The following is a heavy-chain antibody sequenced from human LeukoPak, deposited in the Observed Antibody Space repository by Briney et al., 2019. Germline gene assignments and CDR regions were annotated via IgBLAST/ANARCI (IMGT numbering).Heavy chain of an antibody. V-gene: IGHV4-61*02. CDR3: ARDTGYKNGRFDY. CDR2: VYTSGST. Sequence: SQTLSLTCTVSGGSISSGSYYWRWIRQPAGKGLEWIGRVYTSGSTNYNPSLKSRVTLSVDTSKNQFSLKLSSVTAADTAVYYCARDTGYKNGRFDYWGQGTLVTVSS. CDR1: GGSISSGSYY. J-gene: IGHJ4*02. D-gene: IGHD3-9*01.